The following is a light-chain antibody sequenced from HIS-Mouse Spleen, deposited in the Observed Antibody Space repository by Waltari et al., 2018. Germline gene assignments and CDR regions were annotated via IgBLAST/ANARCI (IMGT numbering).Light chain of an antibody. Sequence: DIVMTQSPLSLPVTPGEPASISCRSSQSLLHSNGYNYLDWYLQKPGQSPQLLSYVGSNLASGVPDRCSGSGSGTDFTLKISRLEAEDVGVYYCMQALQTPPTFGQGTKLEIK. J-gene: IGKJ2*01. V-gene: IGKV2-28*01. CDR2: VGS. CDR3: MQALQTPPT. CDR1: QSLLHSNGYNY.